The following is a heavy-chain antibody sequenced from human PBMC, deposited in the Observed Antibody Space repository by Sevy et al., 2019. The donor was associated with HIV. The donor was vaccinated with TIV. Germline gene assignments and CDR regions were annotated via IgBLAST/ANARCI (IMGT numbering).Heavy chain of an antibody. Sequence: SETLSLTCAVSGYSITSGYLWGWLRQPPGKGLEWIGSVFHSGSTYYNPSLNSRVIISVDTSKNQFSLKLNSVTAADTAVYYYARHSHGSGTYYVPFDSWGQGTLVTVSS. J-gene: IGHJ4*02. D-gene: IGHD3-10*01. V-gene: IGHV4-38-2*01. CDR2: VFHSGST. CDR1: GYSITSGYL. CDR3: ARHSHGSGTYYVPFDS.